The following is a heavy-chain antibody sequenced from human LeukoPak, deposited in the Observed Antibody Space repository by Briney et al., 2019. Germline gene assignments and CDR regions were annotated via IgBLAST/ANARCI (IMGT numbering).Heavy chain of an antibody. CDR3: AKDPYYYGSGSYPAEYFQH. V-gene: IGHV3-30*02. J-gene: IGHJ1*01. CDR2: IRYDGSNK. Sequence: PAGSLRLSCAASGFTFSSYGMHWVRQAPGKGLEWVAFIRYDGSNKYYADSVKGRFTISRDNSKNTLYLQMNSLRAEDTAVYYCAKDPYYYGSGSYPAEYFQHWGQGTLVTVSS. D-gene: IGHD3-10*01. CDR1: GFTFSSYG.